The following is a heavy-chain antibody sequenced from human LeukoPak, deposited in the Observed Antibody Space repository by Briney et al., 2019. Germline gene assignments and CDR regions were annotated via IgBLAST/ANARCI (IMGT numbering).Heavy chain of an antibody. J-gene: IGHJ3*02. CDR2: ISSSSSYI. D-gene: IGHD6-19*01. Sequence: GGSLRLSCAASGLTFSSYSMNWVRQAPGKGLEWVSSISSSSSYIYYADSVKGRFTISRDNAKNSLYLQMNSLRAEDTAVYYCARVYTGGWYSRRRSSHAFDIWVQGTMVTVSS. CDR1: GLTFSSYS. V-gene: IGHV3-21*01. CDR3: ARVYTGGWYSRRRSSHAFDI.